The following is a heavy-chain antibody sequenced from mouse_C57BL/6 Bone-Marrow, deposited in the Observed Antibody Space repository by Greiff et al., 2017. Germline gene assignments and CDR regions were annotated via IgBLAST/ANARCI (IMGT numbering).Heavy chain of an antibody. CDR1: GYTFTDYY. Sequence: VQLKQSGPVLVKPGASVKMSCKASGYTFTDYYMNWVKQSHGKSLEWIGVINPYNGGTSYNQKFKGKATLTVAKSSRTAYMELNSLTSEDSAVYYCSRSEYYGSSFYWYFDVWGTGTTVTVSS. J-gene: IGHJ1*03. V-gene: IGHV1-19*01. D-gene: IGHD1-1*01. CDR3: SRSEYYGSSFYWYFDV. CDR2: INPYNGGT.